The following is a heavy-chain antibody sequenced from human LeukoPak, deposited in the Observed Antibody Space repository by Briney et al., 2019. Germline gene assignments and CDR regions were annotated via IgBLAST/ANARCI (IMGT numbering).Heavy chain of an antibody. Sequence: GASVKVSCKASGFTFTSSAMQWVRQARGQRLEWIGWIVVGSGNTNYAQKFQERVTITRDMSTSTAYMELSSLRSEDTAVYYCAARVGGSYYGLVDYWGQGTLVTVSS. CDR3: AARVGGSYYGLVDY. D-gene: IGHD1-26*01. V-gene: IGHV1-58*02. J-gene: IGHJ4*02. CDR2: IVVGSGNT. CDR1: GFTFTSSA.